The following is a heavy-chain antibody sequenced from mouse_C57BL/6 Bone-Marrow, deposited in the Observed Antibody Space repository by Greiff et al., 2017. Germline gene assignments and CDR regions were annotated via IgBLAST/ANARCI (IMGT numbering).Heavy chain of an antibody. J-gene: IGHJ1*03. CDR3: ARDGNFYWYFDV. CDR2: ISDGGSYT. Sequence: EVKLVESGGGLVKPGGSLKLSCAASGFTFSSYAMSWVRQTPEQRLEWVATISDGGSYTYYPDNVKGRFTISRDTAKNNLYLQMSHLKSEDTAMYYCARDGNFYWYFDVWGTGTTVTVSS. D-gene: IGHD2-1*01. V-gene: IGHV5-4*01. CDR1: GFTFSSYA.